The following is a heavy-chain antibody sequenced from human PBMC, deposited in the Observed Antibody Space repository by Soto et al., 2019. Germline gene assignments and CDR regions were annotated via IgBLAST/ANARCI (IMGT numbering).Heavy chain of an antibody. CDR2: IWYDGSNK. J-gene: IGHJ4*02. V-gene: IGHV3-33*01. CDR1: GFTFSSCG. CDR3: ARARAVAGTSYYFDY. Sequence: XXSLRLSCAASGFTFSSCGMHWVPQAPGKGLEWVAVIWYDGSNKYYADSVKGRFTISRDNSKNTLYLQMNSLRAEDTAVYYCARARAVAGTSYYFDYWGQGTLVTVSS. D-gene: IGHD6-19*01.